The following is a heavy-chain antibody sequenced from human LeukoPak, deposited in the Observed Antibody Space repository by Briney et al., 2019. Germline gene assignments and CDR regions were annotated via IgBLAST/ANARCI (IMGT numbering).Heavy chain of an antibody. J-gene: IGHJ6*03. CDR2: ISTSSSYI. D-gene: IGHD3-10*01. CDR1: GFTFSNYN. CDR3: ARDHRGSGSRYYYYYMDV. Sequence: GGSLRLSCAASGFTFSNYNMNWVRQAPGKGLQWVSSISTSSSYIYYADSVKGRFTISRDNAKKSLYLEMNSLRAEDTAVYYCARDHRGSGSRYYYYYMDVWGKGTTVTISS. V-gene: IGHV3-21*01.